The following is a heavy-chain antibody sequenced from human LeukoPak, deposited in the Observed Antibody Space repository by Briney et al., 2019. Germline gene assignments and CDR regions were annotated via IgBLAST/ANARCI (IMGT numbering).Heavy chain of an antibody. V-gene: IGHV1-18*01. CDR2: ISAYNGNT. J-gene: IGHJ5*02. CDR3: ARGYSGP. CDR1: GYTFTSYG. Sequence: ASVKVSCKASGYTFTSYGISWVRQAPGQGLEWMGWISAYNGNTNYAQKFQGRVTMTRNTSISTAYMELSSLRSEDTAVYYCARGYSGPWGQGTLVTVSS. D-gene: IGHD2-21*01.